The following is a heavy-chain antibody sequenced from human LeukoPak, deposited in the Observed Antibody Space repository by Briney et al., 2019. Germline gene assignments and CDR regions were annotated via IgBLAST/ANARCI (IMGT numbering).Heavy chain of an antibody. CDR2: IRYDGSNK. CDR1: GFTFSSYG. D-gene: IGHD6-19*01. J-gene: IGHJ4*02. CDR3: AKGDSGWSGLDY. Sequence: GGSLRLSCAASGFTFSSYGMHWVRQAPGKGLEWVAFIRYDGSNKYYADSVKGLFTISRDNSKDTLYLQMNSLRAEDTAVYYCAKGDSGWSGLDYWGQGTLVTVSS. V-gene: IGHV3-30*02.